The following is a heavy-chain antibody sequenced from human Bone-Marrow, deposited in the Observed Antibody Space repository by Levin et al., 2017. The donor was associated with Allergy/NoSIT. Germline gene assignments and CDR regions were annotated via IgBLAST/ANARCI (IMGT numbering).Heavy chain of an antibody. D-gene: IGHD3-16*01. CDR3: ARDRPFGYVWGSLDF. J-gene: IGHJ4*02. CDR1: GFSFSSYW. Sequence: GGSLRLSCAASGFSFSSYWMSWVRQAPGKGLEWVANIKQDGSEKYYADSVKGRFTISRDNAKNSLYLQMNSLRAEDTALYYCARDRPFGYVWGSLDFWGQGTLVTVSS. CDR2: IKQDGSEK. V-gene: IGHV3-7*01.